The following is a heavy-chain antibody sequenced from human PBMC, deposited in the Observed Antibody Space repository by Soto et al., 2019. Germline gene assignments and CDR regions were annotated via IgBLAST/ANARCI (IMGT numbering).Heavy chain of an antibody. D-gene: IGHD1-20*01. CDR2: LYHTGTT. Sequence: QVQLQESGPGLVKPSETLSLTCTVSGGSVSDDNYYWSWIRQPPGKRLEWIGYLYHTGTTNFNPSLKGRVTMSVDTSKNQFSLTLNSGTAADTAVYYCARSNWKGDYWGQGTLVTVSS. V-gene: IGHV4-61*01. CDR3: ARSNWKGDY. J-gene: IGHJ4*02. CDR1: GGSVSDDNYY.